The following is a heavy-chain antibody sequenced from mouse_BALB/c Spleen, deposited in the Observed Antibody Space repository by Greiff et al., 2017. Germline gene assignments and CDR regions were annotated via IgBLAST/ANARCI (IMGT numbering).Heavy chain of an antibody. CDR3: AREATVVPYYFDY. Sequence: EVKLMESGPGLVKPSQSLSLTCSVTGYSITSGYYWNWIRQFPGNKLEWMGYISDDGSNNYNPSLKNRISITRDTSKNQFFLKLNSVTTEDTATYYCAREATVVPYYFDYWGQGTTLTVSS. J-gene: IGHJ2*01. CDR2: ISDDGSN. D-gene: IGHD1-1*01. V-gene: IGHV3-6*02. CDR1: GYSITSGYY.